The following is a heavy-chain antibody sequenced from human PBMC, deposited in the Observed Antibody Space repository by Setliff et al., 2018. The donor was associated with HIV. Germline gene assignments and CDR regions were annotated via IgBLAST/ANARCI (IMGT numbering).Heavy chain of an antibody. Sequence: LSLTCTVSGGSISSDYWSWIRQPPGKGMEWIGFIYDSGSTNYNPSLESRVTISVGTSKNQFSLKLSSVTAADTAVYYCARAIGIISLYYFDSWGQGTLVTVSS. J-gene: IGHJ4*02. D-gene: IGHD3-10*01. CDR1: GGSISSDY. CDR2: IYDSGST. CDR3: ARAIGIISLYYFDS. V-gene: IGHV4-59*01.